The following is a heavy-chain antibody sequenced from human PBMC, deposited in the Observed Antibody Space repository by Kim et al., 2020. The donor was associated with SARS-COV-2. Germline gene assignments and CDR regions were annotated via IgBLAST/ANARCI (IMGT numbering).Heavy chain of an antibody. J-gene: IGHJ4*02. D-gene: IGHD1-1*01. Sequence: QKFQGRVTITRDTSASTAYIELSSLRSEDTAVYFCARDGTTRNGGYYFDYWGQGALVSVSS. CDR3: ARDGTTRNGGYYFDY. V-gene: IGHV1-3*01.